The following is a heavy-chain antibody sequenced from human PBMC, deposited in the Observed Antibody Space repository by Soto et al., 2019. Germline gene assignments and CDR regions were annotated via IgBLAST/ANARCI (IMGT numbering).Heavy chain of an antibody. V-gene: IGHV3-48*01. CDR2: ISSSSSTI. CDR1: GFTFSTYS. CDR3: ARGSCSGGSSYSGNKYFDY. J-gene: IGHJ4*02. Sequence: GGSLRLSCAASGFTFSTYSMNWVRQAPGKGLEWVSYISSSSSTIYFADSVRGRFTISRDNAKNSLYLQMSSLRAEDTAVYYCARGSCSGGSSYSGNKYFDYGGRGP. D-gene: IGHD2-15*01.